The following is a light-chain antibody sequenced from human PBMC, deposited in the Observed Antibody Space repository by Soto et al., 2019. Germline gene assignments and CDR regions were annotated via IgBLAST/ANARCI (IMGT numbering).Light chain of an antibody. CDR2: GAS. J-gene: IGKJ5*01. V-gene: IGKV3-15*01. Sequence: EIVMTQSPATLSVSPGERATLSCRASQSVSSNLAWYQQKPGQAPRLLIYGASTRATGIPARFSGSGSRTEFTLTISSLQSEDFAVYYCQQYNNWPPTFGQGTRLEMK. CDR3: QQYNNWPPT. CDR1: QSVSSN.